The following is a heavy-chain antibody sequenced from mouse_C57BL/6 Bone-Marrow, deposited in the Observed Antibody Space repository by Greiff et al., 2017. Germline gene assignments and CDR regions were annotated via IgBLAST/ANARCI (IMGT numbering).Heavy chain of an antibody. V-gene: IGHV1-64*01. CDR1: GYTFTSYW. CDR2: IHPNSGST. J-gene: IGHJ2*01. CDR3: ARDTTVVEYYFDY. D-gene: IGHD1-1*01. Sequence: QVQLKQPGAELVKPGASVKLSCKASGYTFTSYWMHWVKQRPGQGLEWIGMIHPNSGSTNYNEKFKSKATLTVDKSSSTAYMQLSSLTSEDSAVYYCARDTTVVEYYFDYWGQGTTLTVSS.